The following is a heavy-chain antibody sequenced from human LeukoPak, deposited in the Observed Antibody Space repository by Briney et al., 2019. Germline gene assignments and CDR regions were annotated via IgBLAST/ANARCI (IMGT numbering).Heavy chain of an antibody. D-gene: IGHD4-23*01. CDR3: ATLTGGDDAFDI. Sequence: SETLSLTCTVSGGSISSYYWSWIRQPPGKGLEWIGYIFYTGSTSYNPSLKSRVTISVLTSKNRFSLKLSSVTAADTAVYYCATLTGGDDAFDIWGQGTMVTVSS. CDR2: IFYTGST. CDR1: GGSISSYY. V-gene: IGHV4-59*01. J-gene: IGHJ3*02.